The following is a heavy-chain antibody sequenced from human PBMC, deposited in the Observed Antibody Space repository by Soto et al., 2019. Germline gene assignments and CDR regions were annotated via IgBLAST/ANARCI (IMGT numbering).Heavy chain of an antibody. CDR2: ISGSGGST. CDR3: AKDLPLVVVVPASVPC. V-gene: IGHV3-23*01. J-gene: IGHJ4*02. CDR1: EGTIISHA. Sequence: GGFKRLSSAAAEGTIISHAVRWISKAPGKGLEWVSAISGSGGSTYYADSVKGRFTISRDNSKNTLYLQMNSLRAADTAVYYCAKDLPLVVVVPASVPCWGQGTLVTVSS. D-gene: IGHD2-2*01.